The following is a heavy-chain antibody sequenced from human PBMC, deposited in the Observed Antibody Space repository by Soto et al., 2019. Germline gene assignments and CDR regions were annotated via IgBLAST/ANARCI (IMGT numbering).Heavy chain of an antibody. J-gene: IGHJ4*02. V-gene: IGHV3-74*01. CDR2: INSDGSRT. D-gene: IGHD2-15*01. CDR1: GFTFSSYW. CDR3: ARERCSGGSCSFA. Sequence: EVQLVESGGGLVQPGGSLRLSCAASGFTFSSYWMHWVRQGPGKGLVWVSRINSDGSRTDYADSVKGRFTISRDNAKNTLYVQMNSLRAEDRAVYYCARERCSGGSCSFAWGQGTLVTVSS.